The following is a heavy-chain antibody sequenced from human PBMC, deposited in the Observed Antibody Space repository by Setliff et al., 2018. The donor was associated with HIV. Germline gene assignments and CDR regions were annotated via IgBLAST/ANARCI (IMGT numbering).Heavy chain of an antibody. CDR1: GPSINIHY. J-gene: IGHJ4*02. D-gene: IGHD4-17*01. Sequence: SETLSLTCTVSGPSINIHYWSWIRQSPGKGFEWIGYIYSTGSTNYNPSLQSRVTISMVVSRNQFSLKVTSVTAADTAVYYCAKGAGFYGDYTFDHWGQGRQVTVS. CDR3: AKGAGFYGDYTFDH. V-gene: IGHV4-59*11. CDR2: IYSTGST.